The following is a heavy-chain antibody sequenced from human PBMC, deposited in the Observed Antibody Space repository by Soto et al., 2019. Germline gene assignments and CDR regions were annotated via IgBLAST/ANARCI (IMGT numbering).Heavy chain of an antibody. D-gene: IGHD3-22*01. V-gene: IGHV5-51*01. CDR3: GRFWVYESGYHPYFFAF. J-gene: IGHJ4*02. CDR1: GYMFTYYW. Sequence: GESLKISCQGSGYMFTYYWIAWVRQMPGKGLEWMGSIHPGGPEIRYSPSFQGQVTISVDKSITTAYLQWSSLKAADTATYYCGRFWVYESGYHPYFFAFWARGPQVTVSS. CDR2: IHPGGPEI.